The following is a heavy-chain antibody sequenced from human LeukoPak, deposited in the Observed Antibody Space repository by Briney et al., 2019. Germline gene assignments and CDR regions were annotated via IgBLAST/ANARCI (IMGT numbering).Heavy chain of an antibody. CDR2: IYYSGST. J-gene: IGHJ4*02. D-gene: IGHD3-22*01. V-gene: IGHV4-59*01. CDR3: ARTNAYYYDSSGYPLFDY. Sequence: SETLSLTCTAPGGSISSYYWSWIRQPPGKGLEWIGYIYYSGSTNYNPSLKSRVTISVDTSKNQFSLKLSSVTAADTAVYYCARTNAYYYDSSGYPLFDYWGQGTLVTVSS. CDR1: GGSISSYY.